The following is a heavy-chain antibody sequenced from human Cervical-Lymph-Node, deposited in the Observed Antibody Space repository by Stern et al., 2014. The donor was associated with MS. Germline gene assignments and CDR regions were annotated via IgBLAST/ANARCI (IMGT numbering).Heavy chain of an antibody. CDR3: ARALRNAYTWFDP. J-gene: IGHJ5*01. Sequence: VQLEESGPGLVTPSETLSLTCTVSGGSIYNSYWTWIRQPPGKGLQWLGHIDYSGSTNYNPSLESRVTMSVDSSKNEFSLILTSVTAADTAVYYCARALRNAYTWFDPWGQGTLVTVSS. CDR1: GGSIYNSY. D-gene: IGHD2-2*01. V-gene: IGHV4-59*01. CDR2: IDYSGST.